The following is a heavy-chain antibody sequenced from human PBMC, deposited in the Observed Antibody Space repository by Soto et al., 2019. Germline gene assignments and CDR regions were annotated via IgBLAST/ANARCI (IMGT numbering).Heavy chain of an antibody. CDR2: IYYSGST. D-gene: IGHD6-13*01. J-gene: IGHJ6*04. V-gene: IGHV4-61*01. Sequence: SETLSLTCTVPGGSVSSGSYYWSWIRQPPGKGLEWIGYIYYSGSTNYKPSLKSRVTISVDTSKNQFSLKLSSVTAADTAVYYFSRDLVAAQPYYYYGMDVWGKGTTVTVSS. CDR1: GGSVSSGSYY. CDR3: SRDLVAAQPYYYYGMDV.